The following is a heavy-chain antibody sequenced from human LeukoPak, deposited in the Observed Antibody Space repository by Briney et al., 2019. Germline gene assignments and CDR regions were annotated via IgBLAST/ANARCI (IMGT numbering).Heavy chain of an antibody. J-gene: IGHJ4*02. Sequence: GGSLTLSCAASGFTFSRYAMSWVRQAAGKGLEWVSAISANGGSSYYADSVKGRVAICRDNSKNTVFLQLNSLRAEDTAVYFCAKDEAVAGSDFFDYWGRGTLVTVSS. CDR2: ISANGGSS. D-gene: IGHD6-19*01. V-gene: IGHV3-23*01. CDR3: AKDEAVAGSDFFDY. CDR1: GFTFSRYA.